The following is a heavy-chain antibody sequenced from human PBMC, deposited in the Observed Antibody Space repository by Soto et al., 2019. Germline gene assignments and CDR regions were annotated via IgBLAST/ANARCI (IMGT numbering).Heavy chain of an antibody. Sequence: QVQLVESGGGVVQPGRSLRLSCAASGFSFSRYAMHWVRQAPGKGLEWVAVISYDGSNKDYADSVKGRFTISRDNSKNRXYVQMNSLRGEDTAVYYCARPPDNDFGGVAHGIDVWGQGTTVTVSS. V-gene: IGHV3-30-3*01. CDR1: GFSFSRYA. CDR3: ARPPDNDFGGVAHGIDV. D-gene: IGHD3-3*01. CDR2: ISYDGSNK. J-gene: IGHJ6*02.